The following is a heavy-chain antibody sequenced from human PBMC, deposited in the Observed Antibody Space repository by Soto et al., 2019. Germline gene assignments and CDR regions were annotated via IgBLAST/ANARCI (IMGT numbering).Heavy chain of an antibody. CDR1: LTGDY. D-gene: IGHD3-10*01. Sequence: LTGDYMHWVRQAPGQGLEWMGWINPNSGGTNYAQKFQGRVTMTRDTSISTAYMELSRLRSDDTAVYYCARDMVRGVIRYYYYGMDVWGQGTTVTVSS. CDR3: ARDMVRGVIRYYYYGMDV. CDR2: INPNSGGT. J-gene: IGHJ6*02. V-gene: IGHV1-2*02.